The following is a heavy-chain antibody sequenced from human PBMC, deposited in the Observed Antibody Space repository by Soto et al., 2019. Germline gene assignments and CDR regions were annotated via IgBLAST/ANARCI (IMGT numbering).Heavy chain of an antibody. J-gene: IGHJ3*02. CDR3: ARAMTSGSYPYFAFDI. CDR1: GGSISSYY. V-gene: IGHV4-59*01. D-gene: IGHD1-26*01. CDR2: IYYSGST. Sequence: SGGSISSYYWSWIRQPPGKGLEWIGYIYYSGSTNYNPSLKSRVTISVDTSKNQFSLKLSSVTAADTAVYYCARAMTSGSYPYFAFDIWGQGTMVTVSS.